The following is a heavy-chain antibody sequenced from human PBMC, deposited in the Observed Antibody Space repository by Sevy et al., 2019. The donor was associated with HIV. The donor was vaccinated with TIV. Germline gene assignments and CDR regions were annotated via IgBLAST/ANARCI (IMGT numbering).Heavy chain of an antibody. CDR2: ISMSSGDT. V-gene: IGHV3-23*01. D-gene: IGHD3-10*01. Sequence: GGSLRLSCAASGFTFSTYAMTWVRQAPGKGLEWVSVISMSSGDTYYADSVKGRFSISRDNSKKTLYLQMNSLRAADKTVYYWAKDRVSGIYYTGDFDYWGQGTLVTDSS. CDR3: AKDRVSGIYYTGDFDY. J-gene: IGHJ4*02. CDR1: GFTFSTYA.